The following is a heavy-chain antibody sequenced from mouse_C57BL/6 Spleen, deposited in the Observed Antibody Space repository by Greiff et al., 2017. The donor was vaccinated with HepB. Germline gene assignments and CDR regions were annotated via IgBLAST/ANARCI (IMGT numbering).Heavy chain of an antibody. Sequence: QVQLQQSGPGLVQPSQSLSITCTVSGFSFTSYGVHWVRQSPGKGLEWLGVIWSGGSTDYNAAFITRLSISKDNSKIQVFFKMNSLQADDTAIYYCARAVVHWYFDVWGTGTTVTVSS. D-gene: IGHD1-1*01. CDR3: ARAVVHWYFDV. CDR1: GFSFTSYG. J-gene: IGHJ1*03. CDR2: IWSGGST. V-gene: IGHV2-2*01.